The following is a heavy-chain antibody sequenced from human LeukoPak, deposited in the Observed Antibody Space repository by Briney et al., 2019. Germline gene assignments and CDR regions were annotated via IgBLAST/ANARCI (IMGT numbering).Heavy chain of an antibody. CDR1: GFTVSSNY. J-gene: IGHJ4*02. V-gene: IGHV3-66*02. D-gene: IGHD4-17*01. CDR3: AREFYTVTTSGGY. CDR2: IYSGGST. Sequence: HAGGSLRLSCAASGFTVSSNYMSWVRQAPGKGLEWVSVIYSGGSTYYADSVKGRFTISRDNSKNTLYLHMNSLRAEDTAVYYCAREFYTVTTSGGYWGQGTLVTVSS.